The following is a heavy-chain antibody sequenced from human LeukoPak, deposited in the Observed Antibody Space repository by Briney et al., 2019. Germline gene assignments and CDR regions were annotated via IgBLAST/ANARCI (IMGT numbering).Heavy chain of an antibody. V-gene: IGHV4-59*01. Sequence: PSETLSLTCTVSGASITSSYWSWIRQPPGKGREWIGYLFYSGTTSYNPSLKSRVTISVDTSENQFSLNLSSVTAADTAVYYCARGYRTSWYLDFWGQGTLVTVSS. J-gene: IGHJ4*02. CDR2: LFYSGTT. CDR1: GASITSSY. D-gene: IGHD6-13*01. CDR3: ARGYRTSWYLDF.